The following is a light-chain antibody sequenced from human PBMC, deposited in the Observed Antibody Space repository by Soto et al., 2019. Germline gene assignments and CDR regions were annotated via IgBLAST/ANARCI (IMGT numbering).Light chain of an antibody. Sequence: DIQVTQSPPTLSASVGDRVAITCRCSQTISTWMAWYQQKPGKAPKLLVYDASTLQSGVASRFSGSGSGTEFTLIISGLQPDDSATYYCQQYTNTNNPWMFGQGTKVDIK. V-gene: IGKV1-5*01. CDR1: QTISTW. CDR2: DAS. J-gene: IGKJ1*01. CDR3: QQYTNTNNPWM.